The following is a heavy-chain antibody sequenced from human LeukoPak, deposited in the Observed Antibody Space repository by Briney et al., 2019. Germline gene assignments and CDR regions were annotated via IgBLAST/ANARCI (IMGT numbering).Heavy chain of an antibody. J-gene: IGHJ4*02. CDR2: INHSGST. Sequence: SETLSLTCAGYGGSFSGYYWSWIRQPPGKGLEWIGEINHSGSTNYNPSLKSRVTISVDTSKNQFSLKLSSVTAVDTAVYYCASYYYDSSGLDYWGQGTLVTVSS. D-gene: IGHD3-22*01. V-gene: IGHV4-34*01. CDR3: ASYYYDSSGLDY. CDR1: GGSFSGYY.